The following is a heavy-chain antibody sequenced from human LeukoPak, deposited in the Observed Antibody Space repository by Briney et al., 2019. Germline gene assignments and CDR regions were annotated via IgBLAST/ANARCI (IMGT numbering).Heavy chain of an antibody. J-gene: IGHJ4*02. D-gene: IGHD3-10*01. CDR3: AIEAHGSGSYILFDY. V-gene: IGHV1-2*02. Sequence: ASVKVSCKASGYTFTGYYMHWVRQAPGQGLEWMGWIKPNSGGTNYAQKFQGRVTMTRDTSISTAYMELSRLRSDDTAVYYCAIEAHGSGSYILFDYWGQGTLVTVSS. CDR1: GYTFTGYY. CDR2: IKPNSGGT.